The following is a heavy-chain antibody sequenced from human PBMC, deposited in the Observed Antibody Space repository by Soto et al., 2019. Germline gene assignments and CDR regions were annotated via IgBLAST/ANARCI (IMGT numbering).Heavy chain of an antibody. D-gene: IGHD3-3*01. V-gene: IGHV1-8*01. CDR1: GYTFTSYD. CDR3: ARLFGRWDDYYGMDV. CDR2: MNPNSGNT. J-gene: IGHJ6*02. Sequence: QVQLVQSGAEVKKPGASVKVSCKASGYTFTSYDINWVRQATGQGLEWMGWMNPNSGNTGYAQKFQGRVTMXXNXSXXTADMELSSLRSEDTAVYYCARLFGRWDDYYGMDVWGQGTTVTVSS.